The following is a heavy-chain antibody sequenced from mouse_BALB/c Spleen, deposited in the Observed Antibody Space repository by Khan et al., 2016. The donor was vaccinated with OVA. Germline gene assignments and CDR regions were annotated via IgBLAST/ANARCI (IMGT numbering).Heavy chain of an antibody. CDR1: GFTFSSYT. V-gene: IGHV5-12-2*01. J-gene: IGHJ3*01. D-gene: IGHD2-1*01. Sequence: EVELVASGGGLVQPGGSLKLSCAASGFTFSSYTMSWVRQTPEKRLEWVAYISNGGDYTYYPDTVKGRFTISRDNAKNTLYLQMSSLKSEDTAMYYYTRPGFYGNYQFAYWGQGTLVTVSA. CDR2: ISNGGDYT. CDR3: TRPGFYGNYQFAY.